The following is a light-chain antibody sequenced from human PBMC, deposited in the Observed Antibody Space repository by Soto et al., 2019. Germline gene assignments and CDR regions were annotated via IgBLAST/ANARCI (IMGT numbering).Light chain of an antibody. V-gene: IGLV1-51*01. Sequence: SVRRPPPSVSSAPGHKVTISCSGSSSNIGGNSVSWYQQLPGTAPKLLIYDDNKRPSGIPDRFSGSKSGTSATLGITGFQTGDEADYYCGSWDSSLSDYVFGTGTKVTVL. J-gene: IGLJ1*01. CDR1: SSNIGGNS. CDR3: GSWDSSLSDYV. CDR2: DDN.